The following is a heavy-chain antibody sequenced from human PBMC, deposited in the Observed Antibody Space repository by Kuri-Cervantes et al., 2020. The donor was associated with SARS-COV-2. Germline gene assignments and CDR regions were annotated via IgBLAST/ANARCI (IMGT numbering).Heavy chain of an antibody. CDR2: ISNSGSYT. CDR1: GLTFSDYY. D-gene: IGHD6-13*01. V-gene: IGHV3-11*06. J-gene: IGHJ4*02. CDR3: ARGRQQLPWNFDY. Sequence: SLKISCAGSGLTFSDYYMTWIRQAPGKGLEWVSYISNSGSYTNYADSVKGRFTISRDNAKKSLYLQMSSLRGDDTAVYYCARGRQQLPWNFDYWGQGILVTDSS.